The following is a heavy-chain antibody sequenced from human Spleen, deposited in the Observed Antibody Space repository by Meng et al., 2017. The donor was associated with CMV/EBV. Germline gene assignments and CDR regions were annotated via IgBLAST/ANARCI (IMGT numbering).Heavy chain of an antibody. J-gene: IGHJ4*02. CDR1: GASVSSDDYY. CDR2: IYSSGSA. V-gene: IGHV4-61*08. CDR3: VRASRGFTMIRGVIDY. Sequence: SETLYLTCIVSGASVSSDDYYWSWIRQPPGEGLEWIGHIYSSGSANYNPSLRSRLTISVDTSKNQFSLNLSFATAADTAVYYCVRASRGFTMIRGVIDYWGQGTLVTVSS. D-gene: IGHD3-10*01.